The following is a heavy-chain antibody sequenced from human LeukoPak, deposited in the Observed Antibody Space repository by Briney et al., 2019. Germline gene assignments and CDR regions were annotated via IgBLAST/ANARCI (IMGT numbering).Heavy chain of an antibody. J-gene: IGHJ4*02. CDR3: ARGYYYDSSGYNPALY. V-gene: IGHV1-2*02. Sequence: ATVKVSCKASGYTFTGYYMHWVRQAPGQGLEWMGWINPNSGGTNYAQKFQGRVTMTRDTSISTAYMELSRLRSDDTAVYYCARGYYYDSSGYNPALYWGQGTLVTVSS. D-gene: IGHD3-22*01. CDR1: GYTFTGYY. CDR2: INPNSGGT.